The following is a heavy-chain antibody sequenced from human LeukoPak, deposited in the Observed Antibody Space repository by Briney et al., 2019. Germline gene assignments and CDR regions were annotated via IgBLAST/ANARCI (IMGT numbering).Heavy chain of an antibody. CDR3: AKDQYDSSGPYDS. CDR1: GFTFSRYG. V-gene: IGHV3-23*01. J-gene: IGHJ4*02. D-gene: IGHD3-22*01. Sequence: GGSLRLSCAATGFTFSRYGMSWVRQAPGKGLEWVSLISGSGISTKYADSVKGRFTISRDNIKNTLFLQMNSLRADDTAVYYCAKDQYDSSGPYDSWGQGTLVTVSS. CDR2: ISGSGIST.